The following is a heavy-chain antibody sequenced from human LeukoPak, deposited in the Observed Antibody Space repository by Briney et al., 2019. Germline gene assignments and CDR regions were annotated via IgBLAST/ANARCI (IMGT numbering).Heavy chain of an antibody. CDR3: ARDWPYDILTGYNYRYNWFDP. CDR1: GYTFTSYA. Sequence: GASVKVSCKASGYTFTSYAMNWVRQAPGQGLEWMGWINTNTGNPTYAQGSTGRFVFSLDTSVSTAYLQISSLKAEDTAVYYCARDWPYDILTGYNYRYNWFDPWGQGTLVTVSS. V-gene: IGHV7-4-1*02. J-gene: IGHJ5*02. D-gene: IGHD3-9*01. CDR2: INTNTGNP.